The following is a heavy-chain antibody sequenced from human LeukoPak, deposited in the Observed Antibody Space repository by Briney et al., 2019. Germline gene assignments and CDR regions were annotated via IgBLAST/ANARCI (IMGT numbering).Heavy chain of an antibody. J-gene: IGHJ4*02. CDR2: IYYSGST. Sequence: SETLSLTCTVSGGSISGYYWSWIRQPPGKGLEWIGYIYYSGSTNYNPSLKSRVTISVDTSKNQFSLKLSSVTAADTAVYYCARGLPSSIRLYFDYWGQGTLVTVSS. D-gene: IGHD2-2*01. CDR3: ARGLPSSIRLYFDY. CDR1: GGSISGYY. V-gene: IGHV4-59*01.